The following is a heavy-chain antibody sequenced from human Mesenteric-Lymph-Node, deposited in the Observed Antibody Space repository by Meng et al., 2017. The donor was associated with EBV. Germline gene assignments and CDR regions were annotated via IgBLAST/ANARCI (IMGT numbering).Heavy chain of an antibody. CDR3: SRESWRAFDY. CDR2: TYYRSKWYN. Sequence: QDKLQQSGPVLVKPSHTLSLTCAIAGDSVSNTNVAWNWIRQSPSRGFEWLGRTYYRSKWYNEYAQSVKGRITINPDTSKSEFSLQLNSVTPDDTAVYYCSRESWRAFDYWGQGTLVTVSS. CDR1: GDSVSNTNVA. J-gene: IGHJ4*02. V-gene: IGHV6-1*01.